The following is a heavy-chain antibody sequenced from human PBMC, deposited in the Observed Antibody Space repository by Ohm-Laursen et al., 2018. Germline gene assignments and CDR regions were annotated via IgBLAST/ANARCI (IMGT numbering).Heavy chain of an antibody. J-gene: IGHJ3*02. CDR1: GYTFSGYG. CDR3: TRRDPGYDAFDI. Sequence: ASVKVSCKASGYTFSGYGLNWVRQAPGQGLEWMGWINTYTSNTNYAQKLQGRVTMTTDTSTSTAYMKLMSLRSDGTAVYYCTRRDPGYDAFDIWGQGTMVTVSS. D-gene: IGHD2-15*01. CDR2: INTYTSNT. V-gene: IGHV1-18*01.